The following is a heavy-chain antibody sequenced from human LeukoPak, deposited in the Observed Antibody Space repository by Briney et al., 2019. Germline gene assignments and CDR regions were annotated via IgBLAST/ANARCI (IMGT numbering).Heavy chain of an antibody. J-gene: IGHJ6*03. Sequence: KSLGSLRDSCAPPVVTLSSDMLSSVRHTPREGVGWGSPIRSRRNDRYYADSVKGRFTISRDNAKNSLYLQMNSLRAEDTAVYYCARGGREQQLPQIQYYYYYYMDVWGKGTTVTVSS. CDR1: VVTLSSDM. CDR2: IRSRRNDR. D-gene: IGHD6-13*01. V-gene: IGHV3-21*01. CDR3: ARGGREQQLPQIQYYYYYYMDV.